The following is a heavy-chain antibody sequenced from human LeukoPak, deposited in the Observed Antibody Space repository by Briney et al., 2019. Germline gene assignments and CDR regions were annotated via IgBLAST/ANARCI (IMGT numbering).Heavy chain of an antibody. V-gene: IGHV3-74*01. J-gene: IGHJ4*02. CDR3: ARGYSSGWYYFDY. CDR2: INSDGSST. CDR1: GFTFSSYW. Sequence: PGGSLRLSCAASGFTFSSYWMHWVRQAPGKGLVWVSRINSDGSSTSYADSVKGRFTISRDNAKNTLYLQMNSLRAEDTAVCYCARGYSSGWYYFDYWGQGTLVTVSS. D-gene: IGHD6-19*01.